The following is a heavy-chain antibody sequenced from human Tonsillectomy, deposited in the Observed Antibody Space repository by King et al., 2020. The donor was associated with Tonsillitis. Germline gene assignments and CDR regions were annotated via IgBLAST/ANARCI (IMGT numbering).Heavy chain of an antibody. CDR3: ARVGGRGSYVAFDI. CDR1: GFTFSSYG. D-gene: IGHD1-26*01. CDR2: IWYDGSNK. Sequence: VQLVESGGGVVQPGRSLRLSCAASGFTFSSYGMHWVRQAPGKGLEWGAVIWYDGSNKYYADSVKGRFTISRDNSKNTLYLQKNSLRAEDTAVYYCARVGGRGSYVAFDIWGQGTMVTVSS. V-gene: IGHV3-33*01. J-gene: IGHJ3*02.